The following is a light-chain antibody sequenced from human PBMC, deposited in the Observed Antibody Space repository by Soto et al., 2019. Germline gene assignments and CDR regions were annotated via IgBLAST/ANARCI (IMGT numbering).Light chain of an antibody. CDR2: AAS. J-gene: IGKJ1*01. CDR1: QSIRTW. CDR3: LQHNSYPRT. Sequence: DIQLTQSPSTLSASVGARVPITCRASQSIRTWLAWYRQTPGKAPNLLIYAASSLQRGVPSRFSGSGSGTDFTLTIRSLQPEDFATYYCLQHNSYPRTFGQGTKVDIK. V-gene: IGKV1-5*01.